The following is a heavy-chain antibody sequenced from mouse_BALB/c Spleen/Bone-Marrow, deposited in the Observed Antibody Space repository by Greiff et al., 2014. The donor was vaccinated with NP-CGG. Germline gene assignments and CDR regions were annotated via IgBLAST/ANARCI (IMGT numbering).Heavy chain of an antibody. CDR1: GYAFTNYL. CDR2: INPGSGGT. CDR3: SRQTATFFDY. V-gene: IGHV1-54*03. D-gene: IGHD1-2*01. J-gene: IGHJ2*01. Sequence: QVQLQQSGAELVRPGTSVKVSCKASGYAFTNYLIEWVKQRPGQGLEWIGVINPGSGGTNYNEKFKDKATLTADESSSTAYMRLSSLTSDDSAVYFCSRQTATFFDYWGQGTTLTVSS.